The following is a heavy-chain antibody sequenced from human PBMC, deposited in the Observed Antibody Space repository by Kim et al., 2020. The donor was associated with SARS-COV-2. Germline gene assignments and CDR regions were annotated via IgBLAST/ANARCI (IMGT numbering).Heavy chain of an antibody. CDR2: MYYSGSI. D-gene: IGHD5-12*01. V-gene: IGHV4-31*03. CDR3: ARNSGPPPRPWLDP. J-gene: IGHJ5*02. CDR1: GGSISTGGYY. Sequence: SETLSLTCSVSGGSISTGGYYWSWIRQHPGKGLEWLGYMYYSGSIFYNPSLKSRIIISVDTSKNQFSLRLNSVTAADTAVYYCARNSGPPPRPWLDPWGQGALVIVSS.